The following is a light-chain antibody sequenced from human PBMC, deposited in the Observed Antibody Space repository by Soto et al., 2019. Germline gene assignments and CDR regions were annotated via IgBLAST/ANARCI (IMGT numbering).Light chain of an antibody. CDR2: GAS. V-gene: IGKV3-20*01. CDR3: QQYGMSPWT. J-gene: IGKJ1*01. Sequence: IVLTQYPATLSLSPGERATLSCRASQSVSSSYLAWYQQKPGQAPRLLIYGASSRATGIPDRFSGSGSGTDFTLTISRVEPEDFAVYYCQQYGMSPWTFGQGTKVDIK. CDR1: QSVSSSY.